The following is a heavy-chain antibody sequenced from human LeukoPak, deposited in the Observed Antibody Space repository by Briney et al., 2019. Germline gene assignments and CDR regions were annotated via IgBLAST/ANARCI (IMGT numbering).Heavy chain of an antibody. J-gene: IGHJ4*02. CDR3: ARQYSSPSNSDFDY. CDR1: GYTLTDYY. D-gene: IGHD6-13*01. V-gene: IGHV1-2*06. Sequence: GASVKVSCKASGYTLTDYYMHWVRQAPGQGLEWMGRINPNSGGTNYAQKFQGRVTMTRDTSISTVYMELSRLRSDDTAVYYCARQYSSPSNSDFDYWGQGTLVTVSS. CDR2: INPNSGGT.